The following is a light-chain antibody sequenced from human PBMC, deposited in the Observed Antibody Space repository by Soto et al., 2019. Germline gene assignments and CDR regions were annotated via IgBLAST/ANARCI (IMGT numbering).Light chain of an antibody. Sequence: AIRMTQSPSSLSASTGDRVTITCRASQGISSYLAWYQRKPGKAPKLLIYAASTLQSGVPSRFSGSGSGTDFTLTISCLQPEDFATYYCQQSYSTPHTFGGGTKVDIK. J-gene: IGKJ4*01. CDR3: QQSYSTPHT. CDR1: QGISSY. CDR2: AAS. V-gene: IGKV1-8*01.